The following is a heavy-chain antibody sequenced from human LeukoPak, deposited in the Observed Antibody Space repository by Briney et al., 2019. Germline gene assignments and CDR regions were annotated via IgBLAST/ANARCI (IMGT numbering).Heavy chain of an antibody. D-gene: IGHD2-8*01. CDR3: ARSPSSYCTNGVCQRSTVGLFDY. J-gene: IGHJ4*02. Sequence: SETLSLTCTVSGGSISSSSYYWGWIRQPPGKGLESIGNIYYTGSTYYNPSLKSRVTISVDTSKNHFSLKLSSVTAADTAVYYCARSPSSYCTNGVCQRSTVGLFDYWGQGTLVTVSS. CDR2: IYYTGST. V-gene: IGHV4-39*02. CDR1: GGSISSSSYY.